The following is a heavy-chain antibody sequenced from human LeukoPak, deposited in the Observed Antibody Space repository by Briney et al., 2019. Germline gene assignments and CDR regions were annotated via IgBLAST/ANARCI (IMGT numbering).Heavy chain of an antibody. CDR1: GFTFSSYS. CDR3: AADYNIMTGYFRDLGY. V-gene: IGHV3-23*01. Sequence: GGSLRLSCAASGFTFSSYSMSWVRQAPGKGLEWVSSITASADSSFYSDSVKGRFTISRDNSKNTLNLQMNSLRPEDTAVYHCAADYNIMTGYFRDLGYWGQGTLVTVSS. J-gene: IGHJ4*02. D-gene: IGHD3-9*01. CDR2: ITASADSS.